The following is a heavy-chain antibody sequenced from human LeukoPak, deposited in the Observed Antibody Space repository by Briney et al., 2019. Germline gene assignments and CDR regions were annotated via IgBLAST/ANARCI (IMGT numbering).Heavy chain of an antibody. Sequence: SETLSLTCTVSGGSISSYYWSWIRQPAGKGLEWIERIYTSGSTNYNPSLKSRVTMSVDTSKNQFSLKLSSVTAADTAVYYCARSFDAWNDDYYYYYGMDVWGQGTTVTVSS. CDR1: GGSISSYY. CDR3: ARSFDAWNDDYYYYYGMDV. CDR2: IYTSGST. J-gene: IGHJ6*02. D-gene: IGHD1-1*01. V-gene: IGHV4-4*07.